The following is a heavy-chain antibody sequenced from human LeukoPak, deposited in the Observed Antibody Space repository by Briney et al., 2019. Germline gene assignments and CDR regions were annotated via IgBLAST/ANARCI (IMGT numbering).Heavy chain of an antibody. D-gene: IGHD6-19*01. J-gene: IGHJ6*02. CDR3: AREWRPGYSSGVYGMDV. CDR1: GGSISSYY. Sequence: SETLSLTCTVSGGSISSYYWSWIRQPPGKALEWIGYIYYSGSTNYNPSLKSRVTISVDTSKNQFSLKLSSVTAADTAVYYCAREWRPGYSSGVYGMDVWGQGTTVTVSS. V-gene: IGHV4-59*01. CDR2: IYYSGST.